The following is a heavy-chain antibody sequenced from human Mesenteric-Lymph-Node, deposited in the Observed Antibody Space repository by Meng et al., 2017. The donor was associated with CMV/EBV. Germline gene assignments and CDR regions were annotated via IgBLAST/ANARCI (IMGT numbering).Heavy chain of an antibody. Sequence: GESLKISCAASGFTFSSYSMNWVRQAPGKGLEWVGFIRFDATHNYYANSVKGRFTISRDNSKNTVYLQMNSLTPEDTAVFYCAKEANGKGPDYWGQGTLVTVSS. CDR2: IRFDATHN. CDR3: AKEANGKGPDY. V-gene: IGHV3-30*02. D-gene: IGHD2-8*01. J-gene: IGHJ4*02. CDR1: GFTFSSYS.